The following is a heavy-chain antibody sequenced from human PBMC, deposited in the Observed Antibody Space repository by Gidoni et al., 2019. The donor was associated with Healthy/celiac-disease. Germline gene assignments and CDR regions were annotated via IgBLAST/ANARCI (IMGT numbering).Heavy chain of an antibody. V-gene: IGHV1-69*01. CDR2: IIPIFGTA. Sequence: QVQLVQSGAEVKKPGSSVKVSCQASGGTFSSYAISWVRQAPGQGLEWMGGIIPIFGTANYAQKFQGRVTITADESTSTAYMELSSLRSEDTAVYYCARMDRLAVVARHWYFDLWGRGTLVTVSS. CDR3: ARMDRLAVVARHWYFDL. CDR1: GGTFSSYA. J-gene: IGHJ2*01. D-gene: IGHD2-15*01.